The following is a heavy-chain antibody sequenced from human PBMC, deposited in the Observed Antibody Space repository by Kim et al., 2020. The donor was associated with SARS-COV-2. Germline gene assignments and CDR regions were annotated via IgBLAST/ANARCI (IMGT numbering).Heavy chain of an antibody. CDR1: GYSFTSYW. CDR2: IYPGDSDT. J-gene: IGHJ6*02. CDR3: ARESSTVSYYYGMDV. D-gene: IGHD2-2*01. V-gene: IGHV5-51*01. Sequence: GESLKISCKGSGYSFTSYWIGWVRQMPGKGLEWMGIIYPGDSDTRYSPSFQGQVTISADKSISTAYLQWSSLKASDTAMYYCARESSTVSYYYGMDVWGQGTTVTVSS.